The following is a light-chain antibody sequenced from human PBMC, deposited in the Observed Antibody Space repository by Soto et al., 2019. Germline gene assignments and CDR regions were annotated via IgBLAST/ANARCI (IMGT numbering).Light chain of an antibody. Sequence: DIVMTQSPDSLAVSLGERATINCSSSQSVFYSSNNKDYLAWYQQKPGQPPELLISWASTRESGVPDRFRGSGSGTDFTLTISSLQAEDVAVYYCQQYYSVPFAFGPGTKVDIK. CDR1: QSVFYSSNNKDY. CDR2: WAS. V-gene: IGKV4-1*01. CDR3: QQYYSVPFA. J-gene: IGKJ3*01.